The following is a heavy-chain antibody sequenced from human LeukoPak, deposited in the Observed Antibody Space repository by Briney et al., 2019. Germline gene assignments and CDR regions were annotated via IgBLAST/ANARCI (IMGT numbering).Heavy chain of an antibody. CDR1: GFTVSSNY. J-gene: IGHJ6*02. Sequence: GGSLRLSCAASGFTVSSNYMSWVRQAPGKGLEWVSVIYSGGSTYYADSVKGRFTISRDNSKNTLYLQMNSLRAEDTAVYYCARGRSSGWHSPYRYYYYGMDVWGQGTTVTVSS. D-gene: IGHD6-19*01. CDR2: IYSGGST. V-gene: IGHV3-66*01. CDR3: ARGRSSGWHSPYRYYYYGMDV.